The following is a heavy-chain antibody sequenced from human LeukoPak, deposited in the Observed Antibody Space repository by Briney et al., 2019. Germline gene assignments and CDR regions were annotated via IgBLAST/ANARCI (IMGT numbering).Heavy chain of an antibody. V-gene: IGHV1-69*05. D-gene: IGHD5-18*01. CDR3: ASGILGYSYGSHFDY. CDR1: GGTFRSYA. J-gene: IGHJ4*02. Sequence: SVTVSCKASGGTFRSYAISWVRQAPGQGLEWMGRIIPIFGTANYAQKFQGRVTITTEESTSTAYMELSSLRSEATAVYYCASGILGYSYGSHFDYWGQGTRVTV. CDR2: IIPIFGTA.